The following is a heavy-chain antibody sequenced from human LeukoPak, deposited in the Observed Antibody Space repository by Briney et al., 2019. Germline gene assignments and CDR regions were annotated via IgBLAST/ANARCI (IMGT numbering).Heavy chain of an antibody. Sequence: PGGSLRLSCAASGFTFSSYWMHWVRQAPGKGLVWVSRINSDGSSTSYADSVKGRFTISRDNAKNTLYLQMNSLRAEDTAVYYCAGGGSSWFLDYYMDAWGKGTTVTVSS. CDR2: INSDGSST. V-gene: IGHV3-74*01. CDR3: AGGGSSWFLDYYMDA. D-gene: IGHD6-13*01. J-gene: IGHJ6*03. CDR1: GFTFSSYW.